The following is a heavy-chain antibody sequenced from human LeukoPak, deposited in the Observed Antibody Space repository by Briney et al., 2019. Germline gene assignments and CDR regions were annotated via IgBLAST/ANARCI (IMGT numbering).Heavy chain of an antibody. D-gene: IGHD4-17*01. CDR3: ARVGDYGDYVIDY. CDR1: GRSVSSYF. V-gene: IGHV4-59*02. Sequence: SETLSLTCTVSGRSVSSYFWSWVRQPPGKGLEWVGYIYYSGSTTYNPSLKSRVTISVDTSKNQCSLKLSSVTAAHTAVYYCARVGDYGDYVIDYWGEGTLVSVSS. J-gene: IGHJ4*02. CDR2: IYYSGST.